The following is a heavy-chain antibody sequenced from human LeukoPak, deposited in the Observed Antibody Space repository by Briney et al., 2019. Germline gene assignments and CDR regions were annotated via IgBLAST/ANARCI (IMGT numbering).Heavy chain of an antibody. J-gene: IGHJ5*02. Sequence: GASVKVSCKASGYTFTSYGVSWVRQAPGQGLEWVGWISAYTGDRKYAQKLQGRVTMTTDTSTSTAYMELRSLRSDDTAMYYCARVIYRGGFDPWGQGTLVTVSS. CDR2: ISAYTGDR. CDR3: ARVIYRGGFDP. CDR1: GYTFTSYG. V-gene: IGHV1-18*01. D-gene: IGHD2-21*01.